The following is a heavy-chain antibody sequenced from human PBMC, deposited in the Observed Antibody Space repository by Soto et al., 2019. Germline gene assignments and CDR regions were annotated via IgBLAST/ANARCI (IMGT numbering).Heavy chain of an antibody. CDR1: GFTFSSYG. J-gene: IGHJ6*03. CDR2: IWYDGSNK. V-gene: IGHV3-33*01. Sequence: GGSLRLSCAASGFTFSSYGMHWVRQAPGKGLEWVAVIWYDGSNKYYADSVKGRFTISRDNSKNTLYLQMNSLRAEDTAVYYCARQWLVPAEGGLDYYYMDVWGKGTTVTVSS. D-gene: IGHD6-19*01. CDR3: ARQWLVPAEGGLDYYYMDV.